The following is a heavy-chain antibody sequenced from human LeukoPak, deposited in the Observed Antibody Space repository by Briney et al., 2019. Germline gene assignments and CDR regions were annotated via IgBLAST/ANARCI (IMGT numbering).Heavy chain of an antibody. CDR2: ISSTSSNI. V-gene: IGHV3-21*01. CDR3: ARAPGSGTQGCYFDY. CDR1: GFTFSSDN. J-gene: IGHJ4*02. Sequence: PGRSLRLSCAASGFTFSSDNMNWVRQAPGQGLEWVSSISSTSSNIYYADSVKGRFTISRDNAKNSLYLQMNSLTAEDTAVYYCARAPGSGTQGCYFDYWGQGTLVTVSS. D-gene: IGHD3-10*01.